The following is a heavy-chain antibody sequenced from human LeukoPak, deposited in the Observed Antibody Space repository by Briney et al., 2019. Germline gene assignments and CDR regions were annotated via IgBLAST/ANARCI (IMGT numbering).Heavy chain of an antibody. D-gene: IGHD2-2*01. CDR3: AKVETSGGANCYALDY. Sequence: GGSLRLSCAASGFTFSSYAMTWVRQAPDKGLEWVPAISGSDGSTYYADSVKGRFTISRDDSQNTLYLQMNSLSAEDTAVYYCAKVETSGGANCYALDYWGQGTLVTVSS. CDR1: GFTFSSYA. V-gene: IGHV3-23*01. J-gene: IGHJ4*02. CDR2: ISGSDGST.